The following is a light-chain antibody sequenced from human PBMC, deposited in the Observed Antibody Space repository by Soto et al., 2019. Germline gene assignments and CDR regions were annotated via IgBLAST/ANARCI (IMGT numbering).Light chain of an antibody. CDR3: QAYDTMLSGPGV. J-gene: IGLJ2*01. CDR2: NNI. CDR1: TSNLGAGYD. Sequence: QSVLTQPPSVSGAPGQTVTISCTGSTSNLGAGYDVHWYQQLPGTAPKLLIYNNINRPSGVPDRFSGSKSGTSASLAITGLQAEDEADYYCQAYDTMLSGPGVFGGGTKLTVL. V-gene: IGLV1-40*01.